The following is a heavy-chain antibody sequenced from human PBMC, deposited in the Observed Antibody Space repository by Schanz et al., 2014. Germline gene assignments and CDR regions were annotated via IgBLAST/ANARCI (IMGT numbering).Heavy chain of an antibody. D-gene: IGHD2-2*01. Sequence: EVQLLESGGGLVQPGGSLRLSCAASGFTFSSYAMSWVRQAPGKGLEWVSAISGSGGSTYYADSVKGRFTISRDNFKGALYLQMSSLRAEDTAVYYCARVKYCTITRCYRTETEGIYYMDVWGKGTTVTVSS. V-gene: IGHV3-23*01. J-gene: IGHJ6*03. CDR1: GFTFSSYA. CDR3: ARVKYCTITRCYRTETEGIYYMDV. CDR2: ISGSGGST.